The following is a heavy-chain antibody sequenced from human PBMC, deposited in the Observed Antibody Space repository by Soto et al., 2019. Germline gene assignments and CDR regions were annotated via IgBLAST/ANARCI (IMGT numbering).Heavy chain of an antibody. D-gene: IGHD4-17*01. J-gene: IGHJ3*02. Sequence: EVQVVESGGGLVKPGRSLRLSCAASGFAFSAYNMKWVRQAPGKGLEYVSSISSSGTQIFQTDSVKGRFTIYRDNAKNSLFLQMNSLRAEDTAVYYCATIGDRDGFEIWGQGTTVTVSS. CDR2: ISSSGTQI. CDR1: GFAFSAYN. CDR3: ATIGDRDGFEI. V-gene: IGHV3-21*06.